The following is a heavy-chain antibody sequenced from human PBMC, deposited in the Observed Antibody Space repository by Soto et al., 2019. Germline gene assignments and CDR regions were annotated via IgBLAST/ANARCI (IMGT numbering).Heavy chain of an antibody. D-gene: IGHD6-13*01. CDR2: ISGSAGST. CDR1: GFTFNNYA. V-gene: IGHV3-23*01. J-gene: IGHJ4*02. Sequence: LRLSCAASGFTFNNYAINWVRQSPGKGLEWVSVISGSAGSTYYADSVKGRFTITRDNPKNTLYLQMNSLRAEDTAVYYCAKAGGAAGTVDYFDYWGQGTLVTVSS. CDR3: AKAGGAAGTVDYFDY.